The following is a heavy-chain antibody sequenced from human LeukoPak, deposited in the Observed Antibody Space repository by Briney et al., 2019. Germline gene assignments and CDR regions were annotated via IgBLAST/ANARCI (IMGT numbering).Heavy chain of an antibody. D-gene: IGHD6-13*01. Sequence: GGSLRLSCAASGFTFTSYAMSWVRQAPGKGLEWVSAINGSGDSTYNPEPVKGRLTISRDSSSNKVHLQINSLRGEDTAEYYCAQDGETTASVTFDHWGEGTLVTVSS. J-gene: IGHJ4*02. CDR1: GFTFTSYA. V-gene: IGHV3-23*01. CDR2: INGSGDST. CDR3: AQDGETTASVTFDH.